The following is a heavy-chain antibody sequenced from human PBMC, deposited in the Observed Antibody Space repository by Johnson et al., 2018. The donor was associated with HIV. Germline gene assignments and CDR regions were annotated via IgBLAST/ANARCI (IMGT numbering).Heavy chain of an antibody. CDR3: ATDIVVVLALGGDAFDI. D-gene: IGHD2-2*01. J-gene: IGHJ3*02. V-gene: IGHV3-7*01. Sequence: VQLVESGGGLVQPGGSLRLSCAASGFTVSSNYMSWVRQAPGKGLEWVANINQDGSEKYYVDSARGRFTISRDNAKNSLYLQMSSLRAEDTAVYYCATDIVVVLALGGDAFDIWGQGTMVTVSS. CDR1: GFTVSSNY. CDR2: INQDGSEK.